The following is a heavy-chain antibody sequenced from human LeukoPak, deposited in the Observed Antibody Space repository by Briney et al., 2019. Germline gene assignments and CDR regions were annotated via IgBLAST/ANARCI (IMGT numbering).Heavy chain of an antibody. CDR2: INHSGST. J-gene: IGHJ6*02. Sequence: SETLSLTRAVYGGSFSGYYWSWIRQSPGKGLEWIGEINHSGSTNYNPSLKSRVTISVDTSKNQFSLKLSSVTAADTAVYYCARYKPVSYYYYGMDVWGQGTTVTVSS. D-gene: IGHD4-11*01. V-gene: IGHV4-34*01. CDR3: ARYKPVSYYYYGMDV. CDR1: GGSFSGYY.